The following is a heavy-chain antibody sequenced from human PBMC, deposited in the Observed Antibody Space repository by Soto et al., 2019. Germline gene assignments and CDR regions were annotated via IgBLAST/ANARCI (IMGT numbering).Heavy chain of an antibody. CDR1: GGSISSSNW. V-gene: IGHV4-4*02. CDR2: IHHSGTT. Sequence: SETLSLTCAVSGGSISSSNWWHWVRQPPGKGLEWIGEIHHSGTTNYNPSLKSRVAISVDKSKNQFSLKVNAVTAADTAVYYCARVRQYCSATSCYLDPWGQGTLVTVSS. D-gene: IGHD2-2*01. CDR3: ARVRQYCSATSCYLDP. J-gene: IGHJ5*02.